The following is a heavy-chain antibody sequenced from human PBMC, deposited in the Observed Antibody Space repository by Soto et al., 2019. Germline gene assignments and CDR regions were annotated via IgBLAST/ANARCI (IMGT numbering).Heavy chain of an antibody. J-gene: IGHJ4*02. V-gene: IGHV4-59*01. Sequence: QVQLQESGPGLVKPSETLSLTCTVSGGSITSSYWSWIRKSPGKGLEWIGYVYSSGSTNYNPSLKSRVTMSVDTSNNQSYLNLSYVTAADTAVYYCAKYARGSGESYLDYWGRGTLVTVFS. D-gene: IGHD3-10*01. CDR1: GGSITSSY. CDR2: VYSSGST. CDR3: AKYARGSGESYLDY.